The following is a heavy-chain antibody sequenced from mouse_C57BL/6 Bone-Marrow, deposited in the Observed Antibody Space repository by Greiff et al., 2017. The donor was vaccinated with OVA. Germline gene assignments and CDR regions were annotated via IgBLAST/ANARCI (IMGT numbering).Heavy chain of an antibody. V-gene: IGHV1-19*01. CDR2: INPYNGGT. CDR3: ASRYSKIDY. Sequence: EVQLQQSGPVLVKPGASVKMSCKASGYTFTDYYMNWVKQSHGKSLEWIGVINPYNGGTSYNQKFKGKATLTVDKSSSTAYMELNSLTSEDSAVYYCASRYSKIDYWGQGTTLTVSS. D-gene: IGHD2-5*01. J-gene: IGHJ2*01. CDR1: GYTFTDYY.